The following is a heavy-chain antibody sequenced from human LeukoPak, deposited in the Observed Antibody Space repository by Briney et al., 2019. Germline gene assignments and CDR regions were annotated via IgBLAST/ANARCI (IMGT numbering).Heavy chain of an antibody. Sequence: PGGSLRLSCAASGFTFSNYGMNWVRQAPGKGLEWVSGISWNSGSIGYADSVKGRFAISRDNAKNSLYLQMNSLRAEDMALYYCAKDIAPHDSSGYHHAFDIWGQGTMVTVSS. D-gene: IGHD3-22*01. CDR3: AKDIAPHDSSGYHHAFDI. CDR1: GFTFSNYG. CDR2: ISWNSGSI. J-gene: IGHJ3*02. V-gene: IGHV3-9*03.